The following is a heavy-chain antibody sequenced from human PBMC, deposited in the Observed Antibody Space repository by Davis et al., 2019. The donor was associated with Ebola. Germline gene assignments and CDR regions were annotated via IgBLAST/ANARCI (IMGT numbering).Heavy chain of an antibody. CDR2: ISSSSSYI. Sequence: GSLRLSCAASGFTFSSYSMNWVRQAPGKGLEWVSSISSSSSYIYYADSVKGRFTVSRDNAKNSLYLQMNSLRAEDTAVYYCARESGPAHFDYWGQGTLVTVSS. V-gene: IGHV3-21*01. CDR3: ARESGPAHFDY. CDR1: GFTFSSYS. J-gene: IGHJ4*02. D-gene: IGHD1-1*01.